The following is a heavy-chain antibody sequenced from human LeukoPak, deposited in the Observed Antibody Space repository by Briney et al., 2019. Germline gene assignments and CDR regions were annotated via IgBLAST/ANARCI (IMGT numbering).Heavy chain of an antibody. CDR1: GFTFDDYA. Sequence: GSLRLSCAASGFTFDDYAMHWVRQAPGKGLQWVSLINGDGGSTFYADSVKGRFTISRDNSKNSLYVQMNSLRTEDTALYFCARTYYFDSAGPLDGFDIWGQGTMVTVSS. J-gene: IGHJ3*02. CDR2: INGDGGST. V-gene: IGHV3-43*02. CDR3: ARTYYFDSAGPLDGFDI. D-gene: IGHD3-22*01.